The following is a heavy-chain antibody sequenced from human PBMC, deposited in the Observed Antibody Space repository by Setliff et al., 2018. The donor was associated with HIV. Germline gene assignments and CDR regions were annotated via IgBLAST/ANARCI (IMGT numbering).Heavy chain of an antibody. D-gene: IGHD2-21*02. Sequence: SETLSLTCAVSGYSINSGYYWGWIRQPPGKGLQWIASIYHGGSTYYNPSLRSRVTISVDTSKNLFSLKLDFVTAADTAVYYCARGQGCGGGCHYAFEMWGQGTMVTVSS. CDR1: GYSINSGYY. J-gene: IGHJ3*02. CDR3: ARGQGCGGGCHYAFEM. V-gene: IGHV4-38-2*01. CDR2: IYHGGST.